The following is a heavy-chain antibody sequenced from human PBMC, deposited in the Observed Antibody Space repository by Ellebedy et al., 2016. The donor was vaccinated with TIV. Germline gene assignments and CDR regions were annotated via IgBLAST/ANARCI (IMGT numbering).Heavy chain of an antibody. Sequence: GGSLRLXXAASGFTFGDHWMHWVRQAPGKGLVWVSRLNSIGSVTGYADFLEGRFTISRDNAKNTVYLQMNSLRAEDTAVYYCARDSGSYPFDYWGQGTLVTVSS. CDR2: LNSIGSVT. CDR1: GFTFGDHW. J-gene: IGHJ4*02. V-gene: IGHV3-74*01. CDR3: ARDSGSYPFDY. D-gene: IGHD1-26*01.